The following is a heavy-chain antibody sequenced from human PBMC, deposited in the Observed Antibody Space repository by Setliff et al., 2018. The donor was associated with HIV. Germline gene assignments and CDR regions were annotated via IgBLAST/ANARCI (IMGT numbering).Heavy chain of an antibody. Sequence: GGSLRLSCAASGFTFGSYTMNWVRQAPGKGLEWVTYMGFTSTSITYADSVKGRFTISRDNAKNSLYLQMNSLRVEDTAVYYCVRDHLWAFDYWGQGTLVTVS. CDR1: GFTFGSYT. V-gene: IGHV3-48*01. D-gene: IGHD1-26*01. CDR2: MGFTSTSI. CDR3: VRDHLWAFDY. J-gene: IGHJ4*02.